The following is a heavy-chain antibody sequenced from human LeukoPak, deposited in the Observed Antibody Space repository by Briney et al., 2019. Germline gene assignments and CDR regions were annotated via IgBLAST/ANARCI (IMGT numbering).Heavy chain of an antibody. CDR1: GFTFDDYG. D-gene: IGHD3-22*01. J-gene: IGHJ4*02. CDR3: ARSSYDSSGYYLYYFDY. CDR2: INWNGGST. V-gene: IGHV3-20*01. Sequence: GGSLRLSCAASGFTFDDYGMSWVRQAPGKGLEWVSGINWNGGSTGYADSVKGRFTISRDNAKNSLNLQMNSLRAEDTALYHCARSSYDSSGYYLYYFDYWGQGTLVTVSS.